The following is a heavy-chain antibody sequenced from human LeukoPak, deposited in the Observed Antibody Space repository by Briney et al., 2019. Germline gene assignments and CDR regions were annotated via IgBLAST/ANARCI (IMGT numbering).Heavy chain of an antibody. J-gene: IGHJ4*02. V-gene: IGHV4-39*01. CDR3: ARRGGYSGYGPFDY. D-gene: IGHD5-12*01. CDR2: IYYNGNT. Sequence: SETLSLTCTVSGGSISSSSYYWAWIRQPPGKGLEWIGNIYYNGNTYYNSSLKSRVTISIDTSKKQFSLKLSSVTAADTAVYYCARRGGYSGYGPFDYWGQGTLVTVSS. CDR1: GGSISSSSYY.